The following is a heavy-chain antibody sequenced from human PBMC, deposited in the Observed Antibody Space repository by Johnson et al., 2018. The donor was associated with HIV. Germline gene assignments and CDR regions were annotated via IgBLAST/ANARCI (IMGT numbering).Heavy chain of an antibody. J-gene: IGHJ3*02. Sequence: MLLVESGGGLVQPGGSLRLSCAASGFTVSSNYMSWVRQAPGKGLEWVSVIYSGGSTYYADSVKGRFTISRDNSKNTLYLQMNSLRAGDTAVYYCARVTHSYGYWGAFDIWGQGTMVTVSS. CDR1: GFTVSSNY. CDR2: IYSGGST. CDR3: ARVTHSYGYWGAFDI. V-gene: IGHV3-66*01. D-gene: IGHD5-18*01.